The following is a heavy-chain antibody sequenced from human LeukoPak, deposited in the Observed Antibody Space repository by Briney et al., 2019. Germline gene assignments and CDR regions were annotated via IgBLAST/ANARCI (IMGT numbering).Heavy chain of an antibody. CDR1: GYTFTSYY. D-gene: IGHD2-2*01. CDR2: INPSGGST. V-gene: IGHV1-46*01. CDR3: ARPRYCSSTSCSGEFDP. J-gene: IGHJ5*02. Sequence: GASVKVSCKASGYTFTSYYMHWVRQAPGQGLERMGIINPSGGSTSYAQKFQGRVTMTRDTSTSTVYMELSSLRSEDTAVYYCARPRYCSSTSCSGEFDPWGQGTLVTVSS.